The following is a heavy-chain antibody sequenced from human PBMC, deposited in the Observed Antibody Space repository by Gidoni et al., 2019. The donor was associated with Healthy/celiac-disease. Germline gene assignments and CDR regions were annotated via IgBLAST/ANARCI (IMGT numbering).Heavy chain of an antibody. V-gene: IGHV1-69*01. CDR1: CGTFSSYA. J-gene: IGHJ4*02. D-gene: IGHD4-17*01. CDR3: ARGGGNYGETDY. Sequence: QVQLLQSGAAVTKPGSSVKVSCKASCGTFSSYAISWVRQAPGQGLEWMGGIIPIFGTANYAKKFQGRVKITADESTSTAYMELSSLRSEDTAVYYCARGGGNYGETDYWGQGTLVTVSS. CDR2: IIPIFGTA.